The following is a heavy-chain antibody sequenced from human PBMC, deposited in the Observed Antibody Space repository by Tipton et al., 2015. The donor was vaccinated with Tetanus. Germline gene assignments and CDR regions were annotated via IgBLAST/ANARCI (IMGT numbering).Heavy chain of an antibody. CDR1: GFTFSNYA. Sequence: GSLRLSCAASGFTFSNYAMAWVRQAPGKGLEWVSGISVRGSHTYYADPVKGRFSISRDNSKNTVYLQMNSLRAGDTAVYYCASGSTLDFWGQGTLVTVSS. CDR2: ISVRGSHT. D-gene: IGHD6-25*01. CDR3: ASGSTLDF. J-gene: IGHJ4*02. V-gene: IGHV3-23*01.